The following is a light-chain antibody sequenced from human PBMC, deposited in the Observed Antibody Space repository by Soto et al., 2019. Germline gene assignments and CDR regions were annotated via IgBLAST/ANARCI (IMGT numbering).Light chain of an antibody. CDR1: QSVSSSY. V-gene: IGKV3-20*01. CDR3: QQYGSSLLLT. Sequence: EIVLTQSPGTLSLSPGERAPLSCRASQSVSSSYLAWYQQKPGQAPRLLIYGASSRATGIPDRFSGSGSGTDFTRTISRLEPEDFAVYYCQQYGSSLLLTFGGGTKVEIK. J-gene: IGKJ4*01. CDR2: GAS.